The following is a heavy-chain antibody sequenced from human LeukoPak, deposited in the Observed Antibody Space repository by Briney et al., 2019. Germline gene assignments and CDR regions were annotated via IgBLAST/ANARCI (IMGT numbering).Heavy chain of an antibody. CDR1: GGSFSGYY. Sequence: PSETLSLTCAVYGGSFSGYYWSWIRQPPGKGLEWIGEINHSGSTNYNPSLKSRATISVDTSKNQFSLKLSSVTAADTAVYYCARRKYSSGWLDYWGQGTLVTVSS. J-gene: IGHJ4*02. CDR3: ARRKYSSGWLDY. D-gene: IGHD6-19*01. V-gene: IGHV4-34*01. CDR2: INHSGST.